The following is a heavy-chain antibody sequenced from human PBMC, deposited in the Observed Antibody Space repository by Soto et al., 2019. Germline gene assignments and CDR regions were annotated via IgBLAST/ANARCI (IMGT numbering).Heavy chain of an antibody. CDR2: INPYSGGT. CDR3: ASAAVTGTAGLDF. V-gene: IGHV1-2*02. J-gene: IGHJ4*02. Sequence: ASVKVSCKASGYTFSGFYMHWVRQAPGQGLEWMGWINPYSGGTKSAEKFQGRVTMTRDTSISTAYMELSRLTSDDTAVYYCASAAVTGTAGLDFWGQGTQVTVSS. CDR1: GYTFSGFY. D-gene: IGHD6-19*01.